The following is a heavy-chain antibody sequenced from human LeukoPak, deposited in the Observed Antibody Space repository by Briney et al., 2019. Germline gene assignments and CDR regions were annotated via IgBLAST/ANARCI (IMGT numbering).Heavy chain of an antibody. CDR1: GGTFIIYA. CDR2: IIPIFGTA. Sequence: GSSVTVSFKASGGTFIIYAISWVRQAPGQGLEWMGGIIPIFGTANYAQKFQGRVTITADESTSTAYMELSSLRSEDTAVYYCARGPEEKSSPFSNWFDPWGQGTLVTVSS. D-gene: IGHD2-2*01. V-gene: IGHV1-69*01. CDR3: ARGPEEKSSPFSNWFDP. J-gene: IGHJ5*02.